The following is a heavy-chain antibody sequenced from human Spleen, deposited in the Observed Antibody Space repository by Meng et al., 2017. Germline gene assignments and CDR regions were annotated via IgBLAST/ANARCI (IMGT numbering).Heavy chain of an antibody. D-gene: IGHD2-21*01. V-gene: IGHV4-30-4*01. CDR2: IYNSGST. Sequence: QVQRQEAGPGRGKPAQNLSLTGTVSGGPSSRGDYYWRWIRQPPGKGLEWIGYIYNSGSTYYNPSLKSRVTISVDTSKNQFSLKLRFVTAADTAVYYCAREGRSHQVGVSVYWGQGNLVTVSS. CDR1: GGPSSRGDYY. J-gene: IGHJ4*02. CDR3: AREGRSHQVGVSVY.